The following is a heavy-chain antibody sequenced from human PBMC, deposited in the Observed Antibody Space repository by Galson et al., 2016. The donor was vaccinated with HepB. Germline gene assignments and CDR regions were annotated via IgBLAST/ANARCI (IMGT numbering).Heavy chain of an antibody. J-gene: IGHJ6*02. Sequence: CAISGDSVFSNNVAWNWIRQSPSRGLEWLGRTYYSGPTYYSDYAVSVKSRISINPDTSKNQLSLQLKSVTPEDTAVYYCARDRAIMGYYGMDVWGQGTAVTVSS. CDR2: TYYSGPTYYS. CDR3: ARDRAIMGYYGMDV. CDR1: GDSVFSNNVA. V-gene: IGHV6-1*01. D-gene: IGHD3-16*01.